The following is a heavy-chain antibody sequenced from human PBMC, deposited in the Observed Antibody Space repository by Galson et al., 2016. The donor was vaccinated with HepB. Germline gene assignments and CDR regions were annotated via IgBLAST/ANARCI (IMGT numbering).Heavy chain of an antibody. CDR1: GFTFSSFT. V-gene: IGHV3-30-3*01. CDR2: TSYDGSNK. D-gene: IGHD1-26*01. CDR3: ARESTKPFDY. J-gene: IGHJ4*02. Sequence: SLRLSCAVSGFTFSSFTMHWVRQAPGKGLEWVAVTSYDGSNKNHRDSVKGRFIISRDNSKNTLYLQMNSLRAEDTAVYYCARESTKPFDYWGLGTLVTVSS.